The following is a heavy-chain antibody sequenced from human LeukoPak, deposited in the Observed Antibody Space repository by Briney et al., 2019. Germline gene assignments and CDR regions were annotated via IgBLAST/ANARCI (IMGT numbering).Heavy chain of an antibody. CDR3: TRSTVTPDY. CDR2: ISGLGDNT. D-gene: IGHD4-23*01. CDR1: GFTFTTYA. J-gene: IGHJ4*02. Sequence: TGGSLRLSCAASGFTFTTYAMSWVRQAPGKGLEWVSGISGLGDNTYYVDSVKGRFTISRDNAKNTQYLQINSLRVEDTAVYYCTRSTVTPDYWGQGTLVTVSS. V-gene: IGHV3-23*01.